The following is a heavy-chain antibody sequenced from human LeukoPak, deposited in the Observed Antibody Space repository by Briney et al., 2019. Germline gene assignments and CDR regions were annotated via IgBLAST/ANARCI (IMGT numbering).Heavy chain of an antibody. V-gene: IGHV3-23*01. D-gene: IGHD3-10*01. CDR1: GFTFSSYA. CDR2: ISNSDGNT. J-gene: IGHJ6*03. CDR3: AKDRVYYGSGSSYYMDV. Sequence: GGSLRLSCAASGFTFSSYAMSWVRQAPGKGLQWVSTISNSDGNTYYADSVKGRFTISRDNSKNTLYLQMNSLRAEDTAVYYCAKDRVYYGSGSSYYMDVWGKGTTVTVSS.